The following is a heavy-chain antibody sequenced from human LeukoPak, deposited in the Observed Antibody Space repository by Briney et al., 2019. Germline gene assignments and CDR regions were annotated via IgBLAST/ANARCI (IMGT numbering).Heavy chain of an antibody. Sequence: PSETLSLTRAVSAGSFIGYYWSWIRQPPGKVLEWIGEINHSRATNYNPSLKSRVTISVVTSKKEFSLKLKSVTAADTAIYYCARGYFDYYGSGSYYNLIDYWGQGILVTVSS. J-gene: IGHJ4*02. CDR2: INHSRAT. D-gene: IGHD3-10*01. CDR3: ARGYFDYYGSGSYYNLIDY. V-gene: IGHV4-34*01. CDR1: AGSFIGYY.